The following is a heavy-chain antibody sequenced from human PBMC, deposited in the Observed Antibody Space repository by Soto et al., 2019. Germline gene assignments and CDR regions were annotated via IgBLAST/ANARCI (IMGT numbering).Heavy chain of an antibody. D-gene: IGHD6-13*01. CDR1: GGSINSGGYY. J-gene: IGHJ4*02. V-gene: IGHV4-31*03. CDR2: MYYSGST. CDR3: ARGYRPSGYSSRWVFAY. Sequence: QVQLRESGPGLVKPSQTLSLTCTVSGGSINSGGYYWNWIRQHPGKGLEWIGYMYYSGSTYYNPFLRRRIIISAEPSENRSSLKLSSVTAANTAVYSWARGYRPSGYSSRWVFAYWCKGTLVNVSS.